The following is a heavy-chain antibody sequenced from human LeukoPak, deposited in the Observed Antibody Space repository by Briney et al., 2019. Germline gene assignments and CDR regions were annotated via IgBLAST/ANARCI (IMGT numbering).Heavy chain of an antibody. V-gene: IGHV1-69*05. J-gene: IGHJ4*02. CDR2: IVPISGTT. CDR1: VGSFTTYI. CDR3: ARELGSTGSSVY. Sequence: ASVKVSRKASVGSFTTYIITWVRQAPGQGLEWMGRIVPISGTTQYAQNFQGRVTITTDESASTAYMELNSLRPEDTAVYYCARELGSTGSSVYWGQGTLVTVSS. D-gene: IGHD1-1*01.